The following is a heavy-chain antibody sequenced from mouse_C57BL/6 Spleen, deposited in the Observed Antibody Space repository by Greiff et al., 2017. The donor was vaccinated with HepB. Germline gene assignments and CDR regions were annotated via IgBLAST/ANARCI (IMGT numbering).Heavy chain of an antibody. D-gene: IGHD2-1*01. J-gene: IGHJ4*01. CDR3: ARGGFYGNYEYYYAMDY. V-gene: IGHV1-9*01. Sequence: QVQLKQSGAELMKPGASVKLSCKATGYTFTGYWIEWVKQRPGHGLEWIGEILPGSGSTNYNEKFKGKATFTADTSSNTAYMQLSSLTTEDSAIYYCARGGFYGNYEYYYAMDYWGQGTSVTVSS. CDR2: ILPGSGST. CDR1: GYTFTGYW.